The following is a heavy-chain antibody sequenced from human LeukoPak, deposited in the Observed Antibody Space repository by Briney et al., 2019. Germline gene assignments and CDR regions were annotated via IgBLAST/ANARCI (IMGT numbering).Heavy chain of an antibody. D-gene: IGHD3/OR15-3a*01. V-gene: IGHV4-30-4*01. CDR3: ARQYAGFWTYDY. Sequence: ASETLSLTCTVSGGSISSGDYYWSWIRQPPGKGLEWIGYIYYSGSTYYNPSLKSRVTISVDTSKNQFSLKLSSVTAADTAVYYCARQYAGFWTYDYWGQGTLVTVSS. J-gene: IGHJ4*02. CDR1: GGSISSGDYY. CDR2: IYYSGST.